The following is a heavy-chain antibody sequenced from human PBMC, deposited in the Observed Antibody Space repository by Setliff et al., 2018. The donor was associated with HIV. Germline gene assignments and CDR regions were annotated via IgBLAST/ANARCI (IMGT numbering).Heavy chain of an antibody. CDR1: GYTFIRYD. J-gene: IGHJ3*02. D-gene: IGHD3-10*01. V-gene: IGHV1-8*03. CDR2: MNPNSGNT. Sequence: GASVKVSCKASGYTFIRYDINWVRQATGQGLEWMGWMNPNSGNTGYAQKFQGRVTITRNTSTSTAYMELSSLRSEDTAVYYCARDYLHVFDIWGQGTMVTVSS. CDR3: ARDYLHVFDI.